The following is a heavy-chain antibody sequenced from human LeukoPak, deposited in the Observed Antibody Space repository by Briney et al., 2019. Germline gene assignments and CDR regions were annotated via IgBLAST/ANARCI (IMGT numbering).Heavy chain of an antibody. V-gene: IGHV3-30*04. CDR2: ISYDGSNK. CDR1: GFYFSSYA. J-gene: IGHJ4*02. CDR3: ARATSGSGDY. Sequence: GGSLRLSCAASGFYFSSYAMHWVRQAPGKGLEWVAVISYDGSNKYYADSVKGRFTISRDNSKNTLYLQMNSLRAEDTAVYYCARATSGSGDYWGQGTLVTVSS. D-gene: IGHD1-26*01.